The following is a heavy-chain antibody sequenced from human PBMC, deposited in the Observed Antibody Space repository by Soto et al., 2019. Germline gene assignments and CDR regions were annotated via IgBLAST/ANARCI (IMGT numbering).Heavy chain of an antibody. CDR2: ISYDGSNK. Sequence: GGSLRLSCAAYGFTFSSYAMHWVRQAPGKGLEWVAVISYDGSNKYYADSVKGRFTISRDNSKNTLYLQMNSLRAEDTAVYYCARDPTVTMIVVVQTNWFDPWGQGTLVTVSS. CDR3: ARDPTVTMIVVVQTNWFDP. V-gene: IGHV3-30-3*01. D-gene: IGHD3-22*01. CDR1: GFTFSSYA. J-gene: IGHJ5*02.